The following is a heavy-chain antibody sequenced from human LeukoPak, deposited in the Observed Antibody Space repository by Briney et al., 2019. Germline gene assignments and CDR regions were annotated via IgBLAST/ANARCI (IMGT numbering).Heavy chain of an antibody. CDR3: ARGDSSGYYANYYFDY. CDR2: INPSGGST. D-gene: IGHD3-22*01. Sequence: AASVKVSCKASGGTFSSYTISWVRQAPGQGLEWMGIINPSGGSTSYAQKFQGRVTMTRDTSTSTVYMELSSLRSEDTAVYYCARGDSSGYYANYYFDYWGQGTLVTVSS. V-gene: IGHV1-46*01. CDR1: GGTFSSYT. J-gene: IGHJ4*02.